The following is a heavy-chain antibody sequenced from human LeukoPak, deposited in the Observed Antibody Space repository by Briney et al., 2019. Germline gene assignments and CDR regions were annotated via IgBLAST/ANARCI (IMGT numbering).Heavy chain of an antibody. J-gene: IGHJ5*02. CDR2: IYYSGST. D-gene: IGHD3-3*01. V-gene: IGHV4-31*03. CDR3: ARAQDYDFCFDP. Sequence: ESSETLSLTCTVSGGSISSGGYYWSWIRQHPGKGLEWIGYIYYSGSTYYNPSLKSRVTISVDTSKNQFSLKLSSVTAADTAVYYCARAQDYDFCFDPWGQGTLVTVSS. CDR1: GGSISSGGYY.